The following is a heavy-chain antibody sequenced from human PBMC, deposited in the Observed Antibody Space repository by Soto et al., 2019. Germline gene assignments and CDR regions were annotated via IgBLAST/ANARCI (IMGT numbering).Heavy chain of an antibody. CDR3: ARGLGSSWYDY. CDR2: INAGNGNT. J-gene: IGHJ4*02. D-gene: IGHD6-13*01. CDR1: GYTFTSYA. V-gene: IGHV1-3*01. Sequence: ASVKVSCKASGYTFTSYAMHWVRQAPGQRLEWMGWINAGNGNTKYSQKFQGRVTITRDTSASTAYMELSSLRSEGTAVYYCARGLGSSWYDYWGQGTLVTVSS.